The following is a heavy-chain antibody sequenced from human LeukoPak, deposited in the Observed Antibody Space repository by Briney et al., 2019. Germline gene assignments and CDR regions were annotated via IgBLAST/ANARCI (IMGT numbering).Heavy chain of an antibody. D-gene: IGHD1-26*01. Sequence: GGSLRLSCSASGFTFSRYAMHWVRQAPGKGLEYVSGISDNGGRTHYGDSVKGRFSISRDNSKNTLHLQMSTLRAEDTALYYCVKDVGGSYAFDYWGQGILVTVAS. J-gene: IGHJ4*02. V-gene: IGHV3-64D*09. CDR1: GFTFSRYA. CDR3: VKDVGGSYAFDY. CDR2: ISDNGGRT.